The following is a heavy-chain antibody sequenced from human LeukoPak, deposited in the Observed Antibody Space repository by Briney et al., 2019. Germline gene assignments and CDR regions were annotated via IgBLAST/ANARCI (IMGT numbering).Heavy chain of an antibody. CDR3: ARVGSGSYFYYYYMDV. CDR2: IYYSGST. Sequence: WVRQAPGKGLEWIGSIYYSGSTYYNPSFKSRVTISVDTSKNQFSLKLSSVTAADTAVYYCARVGSGSYFYYYYMDVWGKGTTVTISS. D-gene: IGHD3-10*01. J-gene: IGHJ6*03. V-gene: IGHV4-39*07.